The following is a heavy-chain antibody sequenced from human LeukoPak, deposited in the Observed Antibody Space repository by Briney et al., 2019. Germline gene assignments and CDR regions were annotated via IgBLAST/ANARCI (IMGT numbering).Heavy chain of an antibody. CDR1: GGSISSSSYY. CDR3: ASQYSSSWYGGVLHYYYYYMDV. J-gene: IGHJ6*03. D-gene: IGHD6-13*01. CDR2: IYYSGST. Sequence: SETLSLTCTVSGGSISSSSYYWGWIRQPPGKGLEWIGSIYYSGSTYYNPSLKSRVTISVDTSKNQFSLKLSSVTAADTAVYYCASQYSSSWYGGVLHYYYYYMDVWGKGTTVTVSS. V-gene: IGHV4-39*01.